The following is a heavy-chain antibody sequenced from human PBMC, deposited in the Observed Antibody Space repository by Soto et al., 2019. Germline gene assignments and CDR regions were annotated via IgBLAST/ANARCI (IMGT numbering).Heavy chain of an antibody. J-gene: IGHJ4*02. Sequence: VGSLRLSCAASGFTFSGYWMHWVRQVPGKGLLWVSRIDEYGSTINYADSVKGRLTISRDNARNTLYLEMNSLRAEDTALYYCTRDIGGKGAYWGPGTLVTVS. CDR2: IDEYGSTI. CDR3: TRDIGGKGAY. CDR1: GFTFSGYW. V-gene: IGHV3-74*01. D-gene: IGHD3-10*01.